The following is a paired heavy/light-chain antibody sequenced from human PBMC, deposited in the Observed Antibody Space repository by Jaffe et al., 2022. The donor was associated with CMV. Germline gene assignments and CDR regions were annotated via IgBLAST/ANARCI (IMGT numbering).Light chain of an antibody. Sequence: DIQMTQSPSAMSASVGDRVTITCRASQGISDYLAWFQQKPGKVPKRLIYAASSLQSGVPSRFSGSGSGTEFTLTISSLQPEDFATYFCLQHNSYPWTFGQGTKVEVK. V-gene: IGKV1-17*03. J-gene: IGKJ1*01. CDR3: LQHNSYPWT. CDR1: QGISDY. CDR2: AAS.
Heavy chain of an antibody. D-gene: IGHD2-21*02. Sequence: EVQLVESGGGLVQPGRSLRLSCAASGFTFDEYAMHWVRQAPGKGLEWVSGISWNSGDIGYADSVKGRFTISRDNAKNSLYLQMNSLRAEDTALYYCAKEGSSWVTAIAYWGQGTLVTVSS. J-gene: IGHJ4*02. CDR1: GFTFDEYA. CDR3: AKEGSSWVTAIAY. CDR2: ISWNSGDI. V-gene: IGHV3-9*01.